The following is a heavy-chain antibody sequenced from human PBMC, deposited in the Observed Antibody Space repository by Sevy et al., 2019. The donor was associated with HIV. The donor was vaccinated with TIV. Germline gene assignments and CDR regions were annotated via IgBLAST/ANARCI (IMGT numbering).Heavy chain of an antibody. Sequence: GGSLRLSCEXXXXXXXXYXMXWXRXAPGKXXEWVANIXEXXXVKYYVESVKGRFTISRDNAKNSVYLQMNSLRAEDAAXXYCVXAIXAXXXYWGLGTLVTVSS. J-gene: IGHJ4*02. CDR3: VXAIXAXXXY. V-gene: IGHV3-7*01. CDR1: XXXXXXYX. CDR2: IXEXXXVK.